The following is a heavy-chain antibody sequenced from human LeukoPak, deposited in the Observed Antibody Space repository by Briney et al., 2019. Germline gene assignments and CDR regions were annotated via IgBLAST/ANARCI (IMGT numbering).Heavy chain of an antibody. CDR2: ISYDGSNK. D-gene: IGHD2/OR15-2a*01. CDR3: AREGPRGNSQFDY. CDR1: GFTVSSNY. V-gene: IGHV3-30*03. Sequence: PGGSLRLSCAASGFTVSSNYMSWVRQAPGKGLEWVAVISYDGSNKYYADSVKGRLTISRDNSKNTLYLQMNSLRAEDTAVYYCAREGPRGNSQFDYWGQGTLVTVSP. J-gene: IGHJ4*02.